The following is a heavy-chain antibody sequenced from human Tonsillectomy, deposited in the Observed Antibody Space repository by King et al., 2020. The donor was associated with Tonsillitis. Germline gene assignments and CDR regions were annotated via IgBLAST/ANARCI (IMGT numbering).Heavy chain of an antibody. D-gene: IGHD1-26*01. J-gene: IGHJ4*02. V-gene: IGHV1-46*03. CDR3: ARDRQNSTTYKYGSGTYKY. CDR2: INPNSGGT. CDR1: GYTFTSFY. Sequence: VQLVESGAEVKKPGASVKVSCKTSGYTFTSFYMHWVRQAPGQGLEWMGIINPNSGGTTYAQKFQGRVTMTRDTSTSTVYMELSSLKSDDTAVYYCARDRQNSTTYKYGSGTYKYWGRETLVTVSS.